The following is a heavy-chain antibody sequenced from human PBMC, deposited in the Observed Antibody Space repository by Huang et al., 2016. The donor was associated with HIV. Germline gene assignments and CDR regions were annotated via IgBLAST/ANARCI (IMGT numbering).Heavy chain of an antibody. V-gene: IGHV3-7*01. CDR1: TFTFGAYW. J-gene: IGHJ6*02. D-gene: IGHD1-7*01. CDR2: IKQDESEK. CDR3: ATKTAGMDI. Sequence: VESGGRSVQPGGSIKLSCVGSTFTFGAYWMSWVGQPPGKGLEWVANIKQDESEKYYVDSVKGRFNSSRDNARKVLFLEMDDLRVEDTAIYFCATKTAGMDIWGQGTTVTVSS.